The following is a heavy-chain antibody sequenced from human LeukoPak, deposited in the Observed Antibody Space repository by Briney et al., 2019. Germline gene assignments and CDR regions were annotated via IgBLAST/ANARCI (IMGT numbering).Heavy chain of an antibody. CDR1: GFTFSSYW. D-gene: IGHD3-3*01. Sequence: GGSLRLSCAASGFTFSSYWMSWVRQAPGKGLEWVANIKQDGSEKYYVDSVKGRFTISRDNAKNSLYLQMNSLRAEDTAVYYCARDTIFGVVPLDYWGHGTLVTVSS. CDR2: IKQDGSEK. CDR3: ARDTIFGVVPLDY. V-gene: IGHV3-7*01. J-gene: IGHJ4*01.